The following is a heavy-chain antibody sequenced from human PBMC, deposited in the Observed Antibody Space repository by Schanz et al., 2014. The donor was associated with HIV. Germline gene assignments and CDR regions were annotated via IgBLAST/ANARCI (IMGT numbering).Heavy chain of an antibody. V-gene: IGHV3-33*03. Sequence: VQLVESGGGLVKPGGSLKISCTTSGFIFGSHGMHWVRQAPGKGLEWVAVIWHDGRNKNYADSVKGRFTVSRDNSKNTLYLQLDNVRAEDTAVYYCAKEGKPVVVDGPRHWGQGVLVTVSS. J-gene: IGHJ4*02. CDR2: IWHDGRNK. D-gene: IGHD2-15*01. CDR3: AKEGKPVVVDGPRH. CDR1: GFIFGSHG.